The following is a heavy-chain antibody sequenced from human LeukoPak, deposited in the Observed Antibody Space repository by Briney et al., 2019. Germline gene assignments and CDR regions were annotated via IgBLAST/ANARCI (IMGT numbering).Heavy chain of an antibody. D-gene: IGHD5-24*01. CDR3: ASKEI. CDR2: IWYDGSNK. CDR1: GFTFSSYG. V-gene: IGHV3-33*01. Sequence: GGSLRLSCAASGFTFSSYGMHWVRQAPGKGLEWMAVIWYDGSNKYYADSVKGRFTISRDNSKNTLYLQMNSLRAEDTAVYYCASKEIWGQGTLVTVSS. J-gene: IGHJ4*02.